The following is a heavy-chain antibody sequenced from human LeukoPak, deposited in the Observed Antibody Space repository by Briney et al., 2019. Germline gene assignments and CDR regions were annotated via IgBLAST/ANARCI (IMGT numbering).Heavy chain of an antibody. V-gene: IGHV3-23*01. J-gene: IGHJ4*02. CDR3: AKDFYDSSGSRYDY. D-gene: IGHD3-22*01. CDR2: IDGGGGRT. Sequence: GGSRRLSCTASGFAFSSYAMSWVRQAPGVGLEWVSAIDGGGGRTWHADSVRGRFTISRDNSKNTLFMQMNSLRAEDTAVYYCAKDFYDSSGSRYDYWGQGTLVTVSS. CDR1: GFAFSSYA.